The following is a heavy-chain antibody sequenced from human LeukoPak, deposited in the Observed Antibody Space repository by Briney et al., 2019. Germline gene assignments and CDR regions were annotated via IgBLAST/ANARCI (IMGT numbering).Heavy chain of an antibody. CDR1: GFIFSSYV. Sequence: GGSLRLPCAASGFIFSSYVMRWVREAPGERVGWVAVMGYEGSNKYYGDSEERRFTISRDNYKNTLFQQMNSLSSDDTAVYFCARGNGSYYWCFYYCGQGTLVAVSS. J-gene: IGHJ4*02. V-gene: IGHV3-33*01. CDR3: ARGNGSYYWCFYY. D-gene: IGHD1-26*01. CDR2: MGYEGSNK.